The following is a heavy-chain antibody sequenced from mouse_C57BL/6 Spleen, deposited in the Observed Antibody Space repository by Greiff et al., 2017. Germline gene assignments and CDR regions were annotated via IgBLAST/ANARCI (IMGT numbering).Heavy chain of an antibody. CDR2: IDPETGGT. CDR3: TRSGYDGYRFAY. Sequence: QVQLKQSGAELVRPGASVTLSCKASGYTFTDYEMHWVKQTPVHGLEWIGAIDPETGGTAYNQKFKGKAILTADKSSSTAYMELRSLTSEDSAVYYCTRSGYDGYRFAYWGQGTLVTVSA. CDR1: GYTFTDYE. V-gene: IGHV1-15*01. D-gene: IGHD2-3*01. J-gene: IGHJ3*01.